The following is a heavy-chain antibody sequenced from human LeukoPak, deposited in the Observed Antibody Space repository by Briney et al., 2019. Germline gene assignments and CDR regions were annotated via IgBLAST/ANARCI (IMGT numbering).Heavy chain of an antibody. V-gene: IGHV3-21*01. CDR2: ISSSSSYI. CDR3: ARGPYGSGSYSGY. D-gene: IGHD3-10*01. CDR1: GFTFSSYS. Sequence: TGGSLRLSCAASGFTFSSYSMDWVRQAPGKGLEWVSSISSSSSYIYYADSVKGRFTISRDNAKNSLYLQMNSLGAEDTAVYYCARGPYGSGSYSGYWGQGTLVTVSS. J-gene: IGHJ4*02.